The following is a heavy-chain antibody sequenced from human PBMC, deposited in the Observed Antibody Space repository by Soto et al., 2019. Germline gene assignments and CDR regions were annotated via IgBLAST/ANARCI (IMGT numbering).Heavy chain of an antibody. CDR3: ARIRDLNYMDI. V-gene: IGHV2-26*01. J-gene: IGHJ6*03. Sequence: QVTLKESGPVLVKPTETLTLTCTVSGFSLSSGRMGVSWVRQPPGRALEWLAHFFSSDEESYNTSLKNRLAISKDTSRSQVVLTMTNMDPVDTATYYCARIRDLNYMDIWGEGTTVTVSS. CDR1: GFSLSSGRMG. CDR2: FFSSDEE.